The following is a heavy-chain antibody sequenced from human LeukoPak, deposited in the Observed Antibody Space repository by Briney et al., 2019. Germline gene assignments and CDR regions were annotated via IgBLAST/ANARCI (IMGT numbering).Heavy chain of an antibody. CDR2: ISWNSGSI. CDR1: GFTFDDDA. CDR3: AKEKIAAAGALDY. V-gene: IGHV3-9*01. D-gene: IGHD6-13*01. Sequence: PGRSLRLSCAASGFTFDDDAMHWVRQAPGKGLEWVSGISWNSGSIGYADSVKGRFTISRDNAKNSLYLQMNSLRAEDTALYYCAKEKIAAAGALDYWGQGTLVTVSS. J-gene: IGHJ4*02.